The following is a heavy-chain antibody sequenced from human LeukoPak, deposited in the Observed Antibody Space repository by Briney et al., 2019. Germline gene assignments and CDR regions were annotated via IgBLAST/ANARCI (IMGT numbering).Heavy chain of an antibody. Sequence: GGSLRLSCAASGFTFSSYWMSWVRQAPGKALEWVAHIKQDGSEENFVDSVKGRFTISRDNAKKSPYLQMNSLRAEDTAVSYCARGSSAGASLRHDYWGQGTLVTVSS. V-gene: IGHV3-7*01. CDR3: ARGSSAGASLRHDY. CDR1: GFTFSSYW. D-gene: IGHD1-26*01. J-gene: IGHJ4*02. CDR2: IKQDGSEE.